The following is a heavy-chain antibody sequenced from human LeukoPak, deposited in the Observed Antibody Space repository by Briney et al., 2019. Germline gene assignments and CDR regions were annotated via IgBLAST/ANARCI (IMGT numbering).Heavy chain of an antibody. CDR3: AKDGPGIAVARGGVGYYFDY. V-gene: IGHV3-23*01. CDR1: GFTFSSYA. Sequence: PGGSLRLSCAASGFTFSSYAMSWVRQAPGKGLEWVSAISGSGGSTYYADSVKGRFTISRDNSKNTLYLQMNSLRAEDTAVYYCAKDGPGIAVARGGVGYYFDYWGQGTLVTVSS. D-gene: IGHD6-19*01. CDR2: ISGSGGST. J-gene: IGHJ4*02.